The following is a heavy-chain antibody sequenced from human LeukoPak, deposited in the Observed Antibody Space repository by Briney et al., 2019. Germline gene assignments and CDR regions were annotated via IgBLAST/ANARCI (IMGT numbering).Heavy chain of an antibody. CDR2: IIPIFGMA. Sequence: SVKVSCKASGGTFSSYAISWVRQAPGQGLEWMGRIIPIFGMANYAQKFQGRVTITADKSTSTAYMELSSLRSEDTAVYYCAREGSCSGGSCYSHYYGMDVWGQGTTVTVSS. V-gene: IGHV1-69*04. J-gene: IGHJ6*02. CDR1: GGTFSSYA. CDR3: AREGSCSGGSCYSHYYGMDV. D-gene: IGHD2-15*01.